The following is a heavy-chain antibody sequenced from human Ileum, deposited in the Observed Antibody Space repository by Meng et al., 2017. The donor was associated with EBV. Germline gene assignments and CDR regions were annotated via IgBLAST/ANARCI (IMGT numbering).Heavy chain of an antibody. D-gene: IGHD3-10*01. CDR3: ARDQYYASGTKDY. V-gene: IGHV1-2*06. J-gene: IGHJ4*02. CDR2: INGNSGGT. Sequence: QVQLGQSGAEVKNPGASVKVSCKASGYTFTGYYIHWVRQAPGQGLEWMGRINGNSGGTDYVRKFRGRVTMTRDTSISTAYMELSGLRSDDTAIYYCARDQYYASGTKDYWGQGTLVTVSS. CDR1: GYTFTGYY.